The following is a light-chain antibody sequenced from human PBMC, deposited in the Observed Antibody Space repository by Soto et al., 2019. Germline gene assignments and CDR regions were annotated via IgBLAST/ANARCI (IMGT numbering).Light chain of an antibody. J-gene: IGKJ2*01. CDR1: QSISSW. V-gene: IGKV1-5*01. CDR2: DAS. Sequence: DIQMTQSPSTLSASVGDRVTITCRASQSISSWLAWYQQKPGKAPKLLIYDASSLESGVPSRFSGSGSGTEFTLTISSLQPDDFGTYYWQQYNSYSYTFGQGTKLEIK. CDR3: QQYNSYSYT.